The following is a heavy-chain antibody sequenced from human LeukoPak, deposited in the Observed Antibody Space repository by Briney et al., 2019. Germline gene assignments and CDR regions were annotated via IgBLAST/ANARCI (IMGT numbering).Heavy chain of an antibody. CDR3: ARVADCSGGSCYSEYFQH. V-gene: IGHV4-34*01. D-gene: IGHD2-15*01. CDR1: GGSFSGYY. Sequence: SETLSLTCAVYGGSFSGYYWSWIRQPPGKGLEWIGEINHSGSTNYNPSLKGRVTISVDTSKNQFSLKLSSVTAADTAVYYCARVADCSGGSCYSEYFQHWGQGTLVTVSS. J-gene: IGHJ1*01. CDR2: INHSGST.